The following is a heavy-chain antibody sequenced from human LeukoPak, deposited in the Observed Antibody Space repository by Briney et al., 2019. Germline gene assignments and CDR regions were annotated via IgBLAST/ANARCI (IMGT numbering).Heavy chain of an antibody. D-gene: IGHD3-16*02. Sequence: GGSLRLSCAASGFTFSSYAMSWVRQAPGKGLEWVSAISGSGGSTYYADSVKGRFTISRDNSKNTLYLQMNSLRAEDTAVYYCAKDLVDYDYVWGSYRYGDFDYWGQGTLVTVSS. J-gene: IGHJ4*02. CDR1: GFTFSSYA. V-gene: IGHV3-23*01. CDR3: AKDLVDYDYVWGSYRYGDFDY. CDR2: ISGSGGST.